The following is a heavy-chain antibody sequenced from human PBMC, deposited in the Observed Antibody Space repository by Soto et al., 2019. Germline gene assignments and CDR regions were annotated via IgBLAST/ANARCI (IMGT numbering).Heavy chain of an antibody. Sequence: SETLSLTCTVSGGSISSGGYYWSWIRQHPGKGLEWIGYIYYSGSTYYNPSLKSRVTISVDTSKNQFSLKLSSVTAADTAVYYCARATGAPPYYYYYMDVCGKGTTVTVSS. CDR1: GGSISSGGYY. CDR2: IYYSGST. V-gene: IGHV4-31*03. CDR3: ARATGAPPYYYYYMDV. J-gene: IGHJ6*03.